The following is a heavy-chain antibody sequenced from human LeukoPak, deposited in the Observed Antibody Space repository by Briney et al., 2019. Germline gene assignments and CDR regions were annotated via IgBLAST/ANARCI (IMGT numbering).Heavy chain of an antibody. CDR2: ISYDGSNK. CDR3: AKAARSQYYDFWSGYQYYYYFDY. J-gene: IGHJ4*02. V-gene: IGHV3-30-3*01. D-gene: IGHD3-3*01. Sequence: PGGSLRLSCAASGFTFSSYAMHWVRQAPGKGLEWVAVISYDGSNKYYADSVKGRFTISRDNSKNTLYLQMNSLRAEDTAVYYCAKAARSQYYDFWSGYQYYYYFDYWGQGTLVTVSS. CDR1: GFTFSSYA.